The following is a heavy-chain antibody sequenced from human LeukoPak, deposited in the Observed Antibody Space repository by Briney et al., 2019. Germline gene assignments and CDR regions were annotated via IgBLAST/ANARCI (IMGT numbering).Heavy chain of an antibody. Sequence: GESLKISCKGSGYSFSDYWIGWVRPMPGKGLEWMGIIYPGDSDTRYSPSFQGQVTISADKSISTAYLQWSSLKASDTAMYYCARPPLYDSSGYYYFGAFDIWGQGTMVTVSS. J-gene: IGHJ3*02. CDR3: ARPPLYDSSGYYYFGAFDI. D-gene: IGHD3-22*01. V-gene: IGHV5-51*01. CDR2: IYPGDSDT. CDR1: GYSFSDYW.